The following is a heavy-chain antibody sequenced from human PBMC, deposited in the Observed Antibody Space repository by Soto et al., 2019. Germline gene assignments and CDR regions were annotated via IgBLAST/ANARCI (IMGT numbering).Heavy chain of an antibody. J-gene: IGHJ4*02. CDR1: GFTFSSFA. Sequence: EVQLLDSGGGLVQPGGSLRLSCAASGFTFSSFAMSWVRQAPGKGLEWVSAISGSGGSTYYADSVKGRFTISRDKSNNTLYLQMNSLRAEDTAVYYCAKARYSSGWNYFDYWGQGTLVTVSS. V-gene: IGHV3-23*01. CDR3: AKARYSSGWNYFDY. D-gene: IGHD6-19*01. CDR2: ISGSGGST.